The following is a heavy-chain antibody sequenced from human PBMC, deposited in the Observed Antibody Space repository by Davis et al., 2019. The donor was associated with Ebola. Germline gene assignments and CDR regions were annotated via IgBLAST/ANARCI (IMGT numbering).Heavy chain of an antibody. J-gene: IGHJ2*01. CDR1: GYIFTSND. CDR2: MNPDSGNT. Sequence: ALVKVSCKASGYIFTSNDINWVRQATGQGLEWMGWMNPDSGNTGYASKFQGRVTMTRNNSITTAYMELSSLTSEDTAVYYCARPIEKRCSPGCFDLWGRGTLVTVSS. CDR3: ARPIEKRCSPGCFDL. D-gene: IGHD4/OR15-4a*01. V-gene: IGHV1-8*01.